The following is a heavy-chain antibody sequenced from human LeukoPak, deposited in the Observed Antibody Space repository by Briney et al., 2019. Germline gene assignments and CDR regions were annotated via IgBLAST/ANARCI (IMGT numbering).Heavy chain of an antibody. V-gene: IGHV1-18*04. J-gene: IGHJ5*02. CDR1: GYTFTSYG. CDR2: ISAYNGNT. CDR3: ARVPMVRGVIRDNWFDP. Sequence: ASVKVSCKASGYTFTSYGISWVRQAPRQGLEWMGWISAYNGNTNYAQKLQGRVTMTTDTSTSTAYMELRSLRSDDTAVYYCARVPMVRGVIRDNWFDPWGQGTLVTVSS. D-gene: IGHD3-10*01.